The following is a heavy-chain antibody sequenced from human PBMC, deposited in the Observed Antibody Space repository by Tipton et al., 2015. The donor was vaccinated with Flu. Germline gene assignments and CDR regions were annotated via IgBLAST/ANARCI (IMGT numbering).Heavy chain of an antibody. Sequence: TLSLTCTVSGGSISISSYYWGWIRQPPGKGLEWIGSIYYSGSTYYNPSLKSRVTISVDTSKNQFSLKLSSVTAADTAVYYCARGRGYYYDFDYWGQGTLVTVSS. D-gene: IGHD3-22*01. CDR3: ARGRGYYYDFDY. J-gene: IGHJ4*02. CDR1: GGSISISSYY. V-gene: IGHV4-39*01. CDR2: IYYSGST.